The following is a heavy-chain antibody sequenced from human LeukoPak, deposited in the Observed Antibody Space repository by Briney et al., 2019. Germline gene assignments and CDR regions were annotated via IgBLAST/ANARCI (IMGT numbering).Heavy chain of an antibody. CDR3: ARGRGSYNYFDY. CDR1: GGSFSGYY. J-gene: IGHJ4*02. V-gene: IGHV4-34*01. CDR2: INHSGST. Sequence: SETLSLTCAVYGGSFSGYYWSWIRQPPGKGLEWIGEINHSGSTNYNPSLQSRVTISVDTSKNQFSLKLSSVTAADTAVYYCARGRGSYNYFDYWGQGTLVTVSS. D-gene: IGHD3-16*01.